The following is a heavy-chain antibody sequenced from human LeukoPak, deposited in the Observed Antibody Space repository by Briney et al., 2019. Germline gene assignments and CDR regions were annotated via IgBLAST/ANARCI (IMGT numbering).Heavy chain of an antibody. CDR1: GGSISRNY. Sequence: SETLSLTCTVSGGSISRNYWSWIRQPAGKGLEWIGRIYTSGSTNYNPSLKSRVTMSVDTSKNQFSLKLSSVTAADTAVYYCARERTVVVITGGWFDPWGQGTLVTVSS. J-gene: IGHJ5*02. D-gene: IGHD3-22*01. CDR2: IYTSGST. CDR3: ARERTVVVITGGWFDP. V-gene: IGHV4-4*07.